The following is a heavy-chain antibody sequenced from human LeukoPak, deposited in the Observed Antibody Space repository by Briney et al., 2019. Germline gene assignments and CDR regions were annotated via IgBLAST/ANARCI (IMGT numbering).Heavy chain of an antibody. J-gene: IGHJ4*02. CDR1: GFTFSSYA. V-gene: IGHV3-23*01. CDR3: AEDWAGYFPY. D-gene: IGHD3/OR15-3a*01. CDR2: ISGTGGST. Sequence: GGSLRLSCAASGFTFSSYAMSWVRQAPGKGLEWVSTISGTGGSTSYADSVEGRFTISRDNSKNTLYLQMNSLSAEDTAVYYCAEDWAGYFPYWGQGTLVTVSS.